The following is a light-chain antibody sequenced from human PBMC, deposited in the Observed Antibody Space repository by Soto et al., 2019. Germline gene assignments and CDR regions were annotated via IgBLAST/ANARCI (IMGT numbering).Light chain of an antibody. CDR1: QSVTSN. V-gene: IGKV3-15*01. CDR3: QQCGSSST. Sequence: EIVMTQSPATLSVSPGERVTFSCRASQSVTSNLAWYQHKPGQAPRLLIYGASTGATGIPARFSGSGSGTDFTLTISRLGPEDFAVYYCQQCGSSSTFGQGTRLEIK. J-gene: IGKJ5*01. CDR2: GAS.